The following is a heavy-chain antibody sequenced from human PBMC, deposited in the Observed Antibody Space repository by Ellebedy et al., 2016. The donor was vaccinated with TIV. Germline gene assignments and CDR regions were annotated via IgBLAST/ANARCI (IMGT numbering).Heavy chain of an antibody. V-gene: IGHV3-30-3*01. CDR3: ARAVIGKEDFDY. CDR1: EFTFSYYA. Sequence: PGGSLRLSCAASEFTFSYYAMHWVRQAPGKGLEWVAVISHVGSTKYYADSVKGRFTISRDTSKNTLYLQMNSLTTEDTAVYYCARAVIGKEDFDYWGQGSLVSVSS. J-gene: IGHJ4*02. CDR2: ISHVGSTK. D-gene: IGHD3-10*01.